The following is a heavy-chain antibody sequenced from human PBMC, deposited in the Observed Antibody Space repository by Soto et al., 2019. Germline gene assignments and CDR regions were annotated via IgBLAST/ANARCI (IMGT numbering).Heavy chain of an antibody. V-gene: IGHV3-9*01. J-gene: IGHJ4*02. CDR2: ISWNGASI. CDR1: GFTFDDYA. D-gene: IGHD3-10*01. CDR3: ANLPLYGSGFDC. Sequence: EVQLVESGGGLVQPGRSLRLSCAASGFTFDDYAIHWVRQAPGRGLEWVAGISWNGASIGYADSVKGRFTISRDNAKNSLHLRMNSLRSEDTALYYCANLPLYGSGFDCWGQGTLVTASS.